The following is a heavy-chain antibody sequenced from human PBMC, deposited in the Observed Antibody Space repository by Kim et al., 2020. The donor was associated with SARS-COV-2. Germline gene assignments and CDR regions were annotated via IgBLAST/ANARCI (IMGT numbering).Heavy chain of an antibody. CDR3: AKDSSGSSWYGHFDY. D-gene: IGHD6-13*01. CDR1: GFTFDDYA. V-gene: IGHV3-9*01. J-gene: IGHJ4*02. CDR2: ISWNSGSI. Sequence: GGSLRLSCAASGFTFDDYAMHRVRQAPGKGLEWVSGISWNSGSIGYADSVKGRFTISRDNAKNSLYLQMNSLRAEDTALYYCAKDSSGSSWYGHFDYWGQGTLVTVSS.